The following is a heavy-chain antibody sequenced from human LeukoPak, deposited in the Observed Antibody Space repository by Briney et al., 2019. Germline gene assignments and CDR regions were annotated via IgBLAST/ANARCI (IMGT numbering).Heavy chain of an antibody. J-gene: IGHJ4*02. CDR2: ISGSGGST. D-gene: IGHD4-17*01. V-gene: IGHV3-23*01. Sequence: GGSLRLSCAASGFTFSSYAMSWVRQAPGKGLEWVSAISGSGGSTYYADSVKGRFTISRDNSKNTLYLQMNSLRAEDTAVFYCTTDPMTTDTTYYFDYWGQGTLVTVSS. CDR3: TTDPMTTDTTYYFDY. CDR1: GFTFSSYA.